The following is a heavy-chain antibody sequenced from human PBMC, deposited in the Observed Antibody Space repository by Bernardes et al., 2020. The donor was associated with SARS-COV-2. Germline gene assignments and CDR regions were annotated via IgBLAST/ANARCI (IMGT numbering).Heavy chain of an antibody. J-gene: IGHJ4*02. V-gene: IGHV3-30-3*01. CDR1: GFMFSNFA. CDR3: AREWEDYTSSLFDY. D-gene: IGHD1-26*01. CDR2: ISYDGTTK. Sequence: GSLRLSCAASGFMFSNFAMHWVRQAPGKGLEWVAIISYDGTTKYNAVSVKGRFTISRDNSENTLFLQMDSLTIEDTAVYYCAREWEDYTSSLFDYWGQGTLVTVSS.